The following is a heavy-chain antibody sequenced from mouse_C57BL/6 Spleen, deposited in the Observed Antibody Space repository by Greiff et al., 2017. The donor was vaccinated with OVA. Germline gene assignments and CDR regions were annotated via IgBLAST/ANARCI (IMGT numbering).Heavy chain of an antibody. CDR3: ARGGDDEAWFAY. CDR2: INPSSGYP. J-gene: IGHJ3*01. Sequence: VQRVESGAELAKPGASVKLSCTASGYTFTSYWMHWVKQRPGQGLEWIGYINPSSGYPKSTPKFKGKATLPADTSSSTAYMQLSSLTYEDSAVYYCARGGDDEAWFAYWGQGTLVTVSA. D-gene: IGHD2-2*01. V-gene: IGHV1-7*01. CDR1: GYTFTSYW.